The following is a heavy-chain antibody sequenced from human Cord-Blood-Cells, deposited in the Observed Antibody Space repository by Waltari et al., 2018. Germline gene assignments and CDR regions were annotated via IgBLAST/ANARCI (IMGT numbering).Heavy chain of an antibody. J-gene: IGHJ4*02. CDR3: ARDRREVASEAVVPAAIDY. D-gene: IGHD2-2*01. CDR2: INHSGST. Sequence: QVQLQQWGAGLLKPSETLSLTCAVYGGSFSGYYWSWIRQPPGKGLEWIGEINHSGSTNYNPSLKSRVTISVDTSKNQFSLKLSSVTAADTAVYYCARDRREVASEAVVPAAIDYWGQGTLVTVSS. V-gene: IGHV4-34*01. CDR1: GGSFSGYY.